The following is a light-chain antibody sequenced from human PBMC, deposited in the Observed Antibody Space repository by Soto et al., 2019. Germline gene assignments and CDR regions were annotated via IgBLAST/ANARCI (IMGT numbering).Light chain of an antibody. CDR2: DAS. CDR3: QQRGDWPLYT. J-gene: IGKJ2*01. CDR1: QTVRSSY. V-gene: IGKV3-11*01. Sequence: EIVLTQSPATLSLSPGQRATLSCRASQTVRSSYLDWYQQKPGQAPRLLIYDASDRATGIPARFSGSGSGTDFTLTISSLEPEDFAVYYCQQRGDWPLYTFGQGTKVDIK.